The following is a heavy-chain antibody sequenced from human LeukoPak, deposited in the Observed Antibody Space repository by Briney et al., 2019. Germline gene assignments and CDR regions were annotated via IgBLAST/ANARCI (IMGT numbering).Heavy chain of an antibody. D-gene: IGHD1-14*01. J-gene: IGHJ3*02. CDR1: VGSINNYY. Sequence: SETLSLTCTVSVGSINNYYWSWIRQPPGKGLEWVGYIYYSGSTNYNPSLKSRVTISVDTSKNQFSLKLSSVTAADTAVYYCARGPSGRTNAFDIWGQGTMVTVSS. CDR3: ARGPSGRTNAFDI. V-gene: IGHV4-59*01. CDR2: IYYSGST.